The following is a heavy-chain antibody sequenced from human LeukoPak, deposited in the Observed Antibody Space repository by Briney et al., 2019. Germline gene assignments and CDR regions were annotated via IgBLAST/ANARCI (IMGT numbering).Heavy chain of an antibody. J-gene: IGHJ4*02. CDR1: GFTFGNYA. D-gene: IGHD3-22*01. Sequence: TGGSLRLSCAASGFTFGNYAMSWVRQAPGKGLEWVSAISGSGTSTYYTDSVKGRFTISRDNSKNTLYLQMNSLRAEDTAVYFCAKSAYYDSSGYYREWDFAYWGQGTLVTVSS. CDR3: AKSAYYDSSGYYREWDFAY. V-gene: IGHV3-23*01. CDR2: ISGSGTST.